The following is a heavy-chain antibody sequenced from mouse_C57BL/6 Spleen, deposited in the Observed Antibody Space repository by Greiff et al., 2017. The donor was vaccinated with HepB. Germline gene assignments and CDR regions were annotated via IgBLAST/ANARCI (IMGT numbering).Heavy chain of an antibody. CDR1: GFTFSDYY. CDR3: ARDQGYWFAY. V-gene: IGHV5-16*01. Sequence: EVKVVESEGGLVQPGSSMKLSCTASGFTFSDYYMAWVRQVPEKGLEWVANINYDGSSTYYLDSLKSRFIISRDNAKNILYLQMSSLKSEDTATYYCARDQGYWFAYWGQGTLVTVSA. CDR2: INYDGSST. J-gene: IGHJ3*01. D-gene: IGHD3-1*01.